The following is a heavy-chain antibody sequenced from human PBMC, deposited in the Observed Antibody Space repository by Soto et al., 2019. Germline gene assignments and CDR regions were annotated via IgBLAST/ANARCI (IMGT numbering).Heavy chain of an antibody. D-gene: IGHD6-19*01. CDR2: ISHDGINK. Sequence: QVRLVESGGGVVQPGRSLRLSCTASGFSFSSYAMYWFRQPPGKGLEWVAVISHDGINKHYADSVKGRVTVSRDNSNHSLDLQLNSLRGEDTAMYYCARDMYSSDYFVKWFEPWGQGTLVTVCS. CDR1: GFSFSSYA. J-gene: IGHJ5*02. CDR3: ARDMYSSDYFVKWFEP. V-gene: IGHV3-30-3*01.